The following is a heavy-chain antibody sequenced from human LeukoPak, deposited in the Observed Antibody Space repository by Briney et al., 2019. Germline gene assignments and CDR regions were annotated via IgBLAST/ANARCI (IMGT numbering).Heavy chain of an antibody. CDR3: ARCGEPSDNILTWYSRFDY. Sequence: ASVTVSCKASGYTFTSYYMHWVRQAPGQGLEWLGRINPSDGTTSYAQNFHGRVTITMETSKSTVYMELSSMTSEATAVSYCARCGEPSDNILTWYSRFDYWGQGTLVTVSS. CDR1: GYTFTSYY. J-gene: IGHJ4*02. V-gene: IGHV1-46*01. CDR2: INPSDGTT. D-gene: IGHD3-9*01.